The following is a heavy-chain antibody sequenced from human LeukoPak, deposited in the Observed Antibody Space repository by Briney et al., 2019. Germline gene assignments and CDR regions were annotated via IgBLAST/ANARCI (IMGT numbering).Heavy chain of an antibody. CDR3: ARDPLYSSSWHTLYYFDY. Sequence: GSSVKVSCKASGGTFSSYAISWVRQAPGQGLEWMGGIIPIFGTANYAQKFQGRVTITADESTSTAYMELSSLRSEDTAVYYCARDPLYSSSWHTLYYFDYWGQGTLVTVSS. CDR2: IIPIFGTA. V-gene: IGHV1-69*01. CDR1: GGTFSSYA. J-gene: IGHJ4*02. D-gene: IGHD6-13*01.